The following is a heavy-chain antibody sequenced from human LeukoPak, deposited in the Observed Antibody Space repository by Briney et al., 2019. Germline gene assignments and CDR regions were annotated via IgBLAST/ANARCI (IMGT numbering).Heavy chain of an antibody. D-gene: IGHD5-12*01. Sequence: GGSLRLSCVGSGFTISNYWMHWVRHAPGTGLVWVSRIHPDGSITTYADSVKGRFTISRDNAKNTLYLQMNSLRAEDTAVYYCAPQQTYSPYNWFDPWGQGTLVTVSS. CDR1: GFTISNYW. CDR2: IHPDGSIT. J-gene: IGHJ5*02. V-gene: IGHV3-74*03. CDR3: APQQTYSPYNWFDP.